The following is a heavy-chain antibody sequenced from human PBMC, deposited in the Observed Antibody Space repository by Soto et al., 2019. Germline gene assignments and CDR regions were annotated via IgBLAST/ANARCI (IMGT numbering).Heavy chain of an antibody. J-gene: IGHJ5*02. D-gene: IGHD6-13*01. V-gene: IGHV4-31*03. CDR2: IYYSGST. Sequence: SETLSLTCTVSGGSISSGGYYWSWIRQHPGKGLEWIGYIYYSGSTYYNPSLKSRVTISVDTSKNQFSLKLSSVTAADTAVYYCARSFSQQLSGNWFDPWGQGTLVTVSS. CDR3: ARSFSQQLSGNWFDP. CDR1: GGSISSGGYY.